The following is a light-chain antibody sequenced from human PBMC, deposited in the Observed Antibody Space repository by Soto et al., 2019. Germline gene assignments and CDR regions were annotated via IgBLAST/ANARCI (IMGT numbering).Light chain of an antibody. CDR3: QHYNNYSEA. J-gene: IGKJ1*01. V-gene: IGKV1-5*03. CDR1: QTNSSW. Sequence: DIQMTQAPSTLSGSVGDRVSITCRARQTNSSWLASYQQKPGKAPKLLIYKASTLKSGVPSRFSGSGSGTEVTLTISSLPPDDFETYYCQHYNNYSEAFGQGTKVALK. CDR2: KAS.